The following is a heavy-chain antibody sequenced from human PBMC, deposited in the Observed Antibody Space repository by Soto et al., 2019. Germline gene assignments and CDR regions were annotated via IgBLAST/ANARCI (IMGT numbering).Heavy chain of an antibody. CDR2: INSDGSVS. D-gene: IGHD2-15*01. Sequence: EVQLVESGGGLVQPGGSLRLSCADSGFTFSNYWMYWVRQAPGKGLEWVSRINSDGSVSSYADSVKGRLTISRDHVKNTLYLQMDSLRAEDTAVYYCARGDCVGGTCYSLAGSFYYYMGVWGKGTTVTVFS. CDR3: ARGDCVGGTCYSLAGSFYYYMGV. CDR1: GFTFSNYW. J-gene: IGHJ6*03. V-gene: IGHV3-74*02.